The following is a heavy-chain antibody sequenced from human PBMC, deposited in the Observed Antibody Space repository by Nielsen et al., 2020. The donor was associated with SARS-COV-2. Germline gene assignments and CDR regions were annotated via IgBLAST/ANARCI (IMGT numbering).Heavy chain of an antibody. CDR1: GFTFSDYY. J-gene: IGHJ4*02. CDR3: AREDYGSGSPTPYFDY. CDR2: ISSSSSYT. D-gene: IGHD3-10*01. V-gene: IGHV3-11*05. Sequence: LKISCAASGFTFSDYYMSWIRQAPGKGLEWVSYISSSSSYTNYADSVKGRFTISRDNAKNSLYLQMNSLRAEDTAVYYCAREDYGSGSPTPYFDYWGQGTLVTVSS.